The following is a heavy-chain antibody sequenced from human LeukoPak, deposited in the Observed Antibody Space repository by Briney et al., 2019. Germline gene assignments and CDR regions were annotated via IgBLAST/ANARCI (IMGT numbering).Heavy chain of an antibody. CDR3: AREGGFYRPLDY. D-gene: IGHD3-3*01. J-gene: IGHJ4*02. CDR2: VHLDGRT. CDR1: GGSITTTNW. V-gene: IGHV4-4*02. Sequence: PSGTLSLTCGVSGGSITTTNWWPWVRQPPGKGLEWIGEVHLDGRTNYNPSLESRLTISVDLSENHISLRLTSVTAADTAVYYCAREGGFYRPLDYSGQGTLVTVSS.